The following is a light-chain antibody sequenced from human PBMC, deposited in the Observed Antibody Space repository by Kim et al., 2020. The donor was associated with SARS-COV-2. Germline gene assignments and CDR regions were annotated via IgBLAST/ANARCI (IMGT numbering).Light chain of an antibody. J-gene: IGLJ3*02. V-gene: IGLV6-57*01. CDR1: GCTIASNY. CDR2: EDN. CDR3: QSYDSANRWV. Sequence: NFMLTQPHSVSESPVKTVTISCTRSGCTIASNYVQWYQQRPGSSPTNVIYEDNQRPSGVPDRFSCSIDSSSNSASLTISGPKTEDEAVYYCQSYDSANRWVFGGGHQLTVL.